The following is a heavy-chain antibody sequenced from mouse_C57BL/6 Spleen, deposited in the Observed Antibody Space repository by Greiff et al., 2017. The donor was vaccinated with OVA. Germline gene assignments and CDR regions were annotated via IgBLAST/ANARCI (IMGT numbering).Heavy chain of an antibody. Sequence: VQLQESGPELVKPGASVKLSCKASGYTFTSYDINWVKQRPGQGLEWIGWIYPRDGSTKYNEKFKGKATLTVDTSSSTAYMELHSLTSEDSAVYFCARSVYYGDWYFDVWGTGTTVTVSS. CDR2: IYPRDGST. D-gene: IGHD1-1*01. CDR1: GYTFTSYD. V-gene: IGHV1-85*01. CDR3: ARSVYYGDWYFDV. J-gene: IGHJ1*03.